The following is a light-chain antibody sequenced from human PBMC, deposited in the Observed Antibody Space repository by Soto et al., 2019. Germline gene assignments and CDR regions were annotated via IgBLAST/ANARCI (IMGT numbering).Light chain of an antibody. CDR3: ATWDRSLSVGV. V-gene: IGLV1-51*02. J-gene: IGLJ1*01. CDR2: ETN. Sequence: QSVLTQPPSVSATPGQKVTISCSGSSSNFGSNSVSWYQQLPGTAPKLLVYETNRRPSAIPNRFSGSNSGTSATLGITGLQTGDEADYYCATWDRSLSVGVFGTGTKVTVL. CDR1: SSNFGSNS.